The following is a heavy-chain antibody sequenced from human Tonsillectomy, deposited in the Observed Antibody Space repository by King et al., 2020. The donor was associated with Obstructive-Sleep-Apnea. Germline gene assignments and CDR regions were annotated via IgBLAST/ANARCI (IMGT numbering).Heavy chain of an antibody. CDR1: GFTFSSSD. D-gene: IGHD6-13*01. V-gene: IGHV3-48*04. CDR2: ISTGSDTT. CDR3: VRDWFSSSWTWFHP. J-gene: IGHJ5*02. Sequence: QLVQSGGGLVQPGGSLRLSCAASGFTFSSSDMHWARQAPGKGLEWVSYISTGSDTTHYADSVQGRFTISRDNAQNSLFLQMNSLRAEDTAVYYCVRDWFSSSWTWFHPWGQGTLVTVSS.